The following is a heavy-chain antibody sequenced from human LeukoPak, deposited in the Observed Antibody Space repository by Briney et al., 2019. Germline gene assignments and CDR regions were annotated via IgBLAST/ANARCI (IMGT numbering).Heavy chain of an antibody. CDR3: AGERLSSGSYDY. Sequence: GGSLRLSCAASGLTFSSYSMNWVRQAPGRGLEWVSYISSSSSTIYYADSVKGRFTISRDNAKNSLYLQMNSLRDEDTAVYYCAGERLSSGSYDYWGQGTLVTVSS. J-gene: IGHJ4*02. V-gene: IGHV3-48*02. CDR1: GLTFSSYS. CDR2: ISSSSSTI. D-gene: IGHD1-26*01.